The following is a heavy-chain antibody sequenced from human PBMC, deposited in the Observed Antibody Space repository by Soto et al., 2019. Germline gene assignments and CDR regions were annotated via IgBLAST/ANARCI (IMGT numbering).Heavy chain of an antibody. CDR3: ARAFGINKVDY. V-gene: IGHV1-8*01. Sequence: XSLKDSCQAAGSTFTSYDINSVGQATGQGLEWMGWMNPNTGNTGYAQKFQGRVTMTRNTSISTAYMELSSLRSEDTAVYYCARAFGINKVDYWGQGTLVTVSS. D-gene: IGHD3-3*01. J-gene: IGHJ4*02. CDR2: MNPNTGNT. CDR1: GSTFTSYD.